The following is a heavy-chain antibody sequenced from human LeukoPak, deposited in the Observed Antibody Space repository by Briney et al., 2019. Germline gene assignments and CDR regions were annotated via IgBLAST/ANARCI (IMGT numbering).Heavy chain of an antibody. Sequence: GESLKISCKGSGYSFTSFWITWVRQMPGKGLEWMGKIDPSDSYTNYRPSFQGHVTISADKYISTAYLQWSSLKASDTAMYYCARESGYDSDYWGQGTLVTVSS. V-gene: IGHV5-10-1*01. J-gene: IGHJ4*02. CDR2: IDPSDSYT. CDR1: GYSFTSFW. CDR3: ARESGYDSDY. D-gene: IGHD5-12*01.